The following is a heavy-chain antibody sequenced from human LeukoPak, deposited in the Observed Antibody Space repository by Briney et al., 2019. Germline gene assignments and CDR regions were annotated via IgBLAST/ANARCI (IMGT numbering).Heavy chain of an antibody. D-gene: IGHD3-22*01. CDR2: ISASGGAT. CDR3: AKAQGGVVLTTADY. Sequence: GGSLRLSCAASGFIFNTFAMTWVRQAPGKGLEWVSPISASGGATYYADSVKGRFTISRDNSKKTLFLHMSSLRADDTAVYFCAKAQGGVVLTTADYWGQGILVTVSS. V-gene: IGHV3-23*01. CDR1: GFIFNTFA. J-gene: IGHJ4*02.